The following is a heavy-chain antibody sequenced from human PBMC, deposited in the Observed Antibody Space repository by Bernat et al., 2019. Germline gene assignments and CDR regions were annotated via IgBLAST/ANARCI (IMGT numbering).Heavy chain of an antibody. CDR1: GFTFSSYG. CDR2: IWYDGSNK. D-gene: IGHD3-10*01. Sequence: QVQLVESGGGVVQPGRSLRLSCAASGFTFSSYGMHWVRQAPGKGLEWVAVIWYDGSNKYYAVSVKGRFTISRDNSKNTLYLQMNSLRAEDTAVYYCAREGVPSYYYYYYMDVWGKGTTVTVSS. CDR3: AREGVPSYYYYYYMDV. V-gene: IGHV3-33*01. J-gene: IGHJ6*03.